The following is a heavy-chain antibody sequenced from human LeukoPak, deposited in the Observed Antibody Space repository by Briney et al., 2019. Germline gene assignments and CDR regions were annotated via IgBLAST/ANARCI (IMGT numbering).Heavy chain of an antibody. CDR1: GFTFDDYG. V-gene: IGHV3-20*04. CDR3: AKDPYHGYMDV. CDR2: INWNGGST. D-gene: IGHD2-21*01. J-gene: IGHJ6*03. Sequence: GGSLRLSCAASGFTFDDYGMSWVRQAPGKGLEWVSGINWNGGSTGYADSVKGRFTISRDNAKNSLYLQMNSLRTEDTALYYCAKDPYHGYMDVWGKGTTVTVSS.